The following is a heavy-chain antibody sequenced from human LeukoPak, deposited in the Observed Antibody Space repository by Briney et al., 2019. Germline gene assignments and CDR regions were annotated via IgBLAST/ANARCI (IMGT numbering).Heavy chain of an antibody. CDR2: IKQDGSEK. CDR1: GFTFSSYW. Sequence: GGSLRLSCAASGFTFSSYWMSWVRQAPGKGLEWVANIKQDGSEKYYVDSVKGRFTISRDNAKNSLYLQMNSLRAEDTAVYYCARDPTILTGYYTSYGMDVWGQGTTVPVSS. V-gene: IGHV3-7*01. J-gene: IGHJ6*02. CDR3: ARDPTILTGYYTSYGMDV. D-gene: IGHD3-9*01.